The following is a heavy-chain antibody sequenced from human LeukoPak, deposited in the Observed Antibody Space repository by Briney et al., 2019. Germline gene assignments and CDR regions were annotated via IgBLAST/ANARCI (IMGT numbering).Heavy chain of an antibody. CDR3: ARDSVVTRPPSYMDV. CDR2: ISVYNGNT. V-gene: IGHV1-18*01. D-gene: IGHD3-22*01. CDR1: GGTFSSYA. J-gene: IGHJ6*03. Sequence: ASVKVSCKASGGTFSSYAISWVRQAPGQGLEWMGWISVYNGNTNYAQKLQGRVTMTTDTSTSTAYMELRSLRSDDTAVYYCARDSVVTRPPSYMDVWGKGTTVTVSS.